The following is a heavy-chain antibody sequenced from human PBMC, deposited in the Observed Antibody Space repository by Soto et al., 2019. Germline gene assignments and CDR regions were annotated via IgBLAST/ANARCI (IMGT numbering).Heavy chain of an antibody. CDR3: TATAMVSYYYYGMDV. Sequence: ASVEVSCKASGGTFSSYSISWVRQAPGQGLEWMGGIIPIFGTANYAQKFQGRVTITADESTSTAYMELSSLRSEGTAVYYCTATAMVSYYYYGMDVWGQGTTVTVSS. CDR1: GGTFSSYS. CDR2: IIPIFGTA. J-gene: IGHJ6*02. V-gene: IGHV1-69*13. D-gene: IGHD5-18*01.